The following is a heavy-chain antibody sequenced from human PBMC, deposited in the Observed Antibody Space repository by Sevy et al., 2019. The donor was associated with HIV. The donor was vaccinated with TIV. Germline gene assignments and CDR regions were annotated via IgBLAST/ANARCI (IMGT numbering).Heavy chain of an antibody. J-gene: IGHJ3*02. CDR2: IYYSGSS. Sequence: SENLSLTCTVSGGSISSSYWWGWIRQPPGKGLEWIGYIYYSGSSNYNPSLKSRLTMSVDTSKNQFSLRLSSVTALDTAVYYCARLKASRRDAFDIWGQGTMVTVSS. V-gene: IGHV4-28*06. CDR3: ARLKASRRDAFDI. CDR1: GGSISSSYW. D-gene: IGHD6-6*01.